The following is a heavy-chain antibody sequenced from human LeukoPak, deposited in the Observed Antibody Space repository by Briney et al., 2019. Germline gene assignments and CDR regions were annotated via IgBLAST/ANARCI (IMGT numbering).Heavy chain of an antibody. J-gene: IGHJ4*02. D-gene: IGHD6-13*01. CDR2: ISGSGGST. Sequence: GGSLRLSCAASGFTFSSYAMSWVRQDPGKGLEWVSAISGSGGSTYYADSVKGRFTISRDNSKNTLYLQMNSLRAEDTAVYYCAKDRSSSWYFPYYWGQGTLVTVSS. CDR3: AKDRSSSWYFPYY. V-gene: IGHV3-23*01. CDR1: GFTFSSYA.